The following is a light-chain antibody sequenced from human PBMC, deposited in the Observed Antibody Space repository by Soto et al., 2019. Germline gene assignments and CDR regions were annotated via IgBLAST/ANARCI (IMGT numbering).Light chain of an antibody. CDR2: AAS. V-gene: IGKV1-39*01. CDR3: HQSYSTPT. Sequence: DIQMTQSPSSLSASVGDRVTITCRASQSISSYLNWYQQKPGKAPKLLIYAASSLQSGVPSRFSGRGSGTDFTLTISSLQAEEFATSYCHQSYSTPTFGQGTRLEIK. CDR1: QSISSY. J-gene: IGKJ5*01.